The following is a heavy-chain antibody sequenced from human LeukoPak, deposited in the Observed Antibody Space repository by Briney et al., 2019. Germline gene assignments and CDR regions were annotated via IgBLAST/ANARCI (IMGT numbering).Heavy chain of an antibody. D-gene: IGHD4-17*01. CDR2: IYYSGST. V-gene: IGHV4-31*03. CDR1: GGSICSGGYY. CDR3: ARTTTVNYFDY. Sequence: SETLSLTCTVSGGSICSGGYYWSWIRQHPGKGLEWIGYIYYSGSTYYNPSLKSRVTISVDTSKNQFSLKLSSVTAADTAVYYCARTTTVNYFDYWGQGTLVTVSS. J-gene: IGHJ4*02.